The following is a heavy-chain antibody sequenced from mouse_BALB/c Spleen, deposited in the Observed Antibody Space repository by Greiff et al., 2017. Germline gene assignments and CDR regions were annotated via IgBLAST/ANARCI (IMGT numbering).Heavy chain of an antibody. CDR1: GFTFSSYA. J-gene: IGHJ4*01. CDR3: ARRTTATEGGAMDY. V-gene: IGHV5-6-5*01. D-gene: IGHD1-2*01. CDR2: ISSGGST. Sequence: EVQGVESGGGLVKPGGSLKLSCAASGFTFSSYAMSWVRQTPEKRLEWVASISSGGSTYYPDSVKGRFTISRDNARNILYLQMSSLRSEDTAMYYCARRTTATEGGAMDYWGQGTSVTVSS.